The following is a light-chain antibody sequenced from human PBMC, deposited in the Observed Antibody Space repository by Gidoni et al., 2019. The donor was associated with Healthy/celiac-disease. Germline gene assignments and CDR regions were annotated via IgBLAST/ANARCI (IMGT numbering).Light chain of an antibody. CDR1: QSISSG. Sequence: DIQMTQSPSTLSASVGDRVTITCRASQSISSGLAWYKQNPGKATKLLIYKASSLESGVPSRFSGSGSGTEFTRTISSRQPDDFATYYCQQYNSYSYTFGQGTKLEIK. CDR2: KAS. V-gene: IGKV1-5*03. J-gene: IGKJ2*01. CDR3: QQYNSYSYT.